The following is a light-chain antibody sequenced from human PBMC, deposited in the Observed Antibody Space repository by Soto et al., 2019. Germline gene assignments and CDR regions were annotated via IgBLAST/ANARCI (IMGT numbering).Light chain of an antibody. CDR2: EVS. CDR1: SSDVGGYNY. J-gene: IGLJ1*01. Sequence: QAVVTQPPSASGSLGQSVTISCTGTSSDVGGYNYVSWYQQHPGKAPKLMIYEVSKRPSGVPDRFSGSKSGNTASLTVSGLQAEDEADYYCSSYAGTNNYVFGTGTKLTVL. V-gene: IGLV2-8*01. CDR3: SSYAGTNNYV.